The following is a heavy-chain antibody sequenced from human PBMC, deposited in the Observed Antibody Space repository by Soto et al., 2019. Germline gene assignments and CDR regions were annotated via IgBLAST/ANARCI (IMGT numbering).Heavy chain of an antibody. D-gene: IGHD5-12*01. Sequence: SETLSLTCTVSGGSISSYYWSWIRQPPGKGLERIGYIYYSGSTNYNPSLKSRVTISVDTSKNQFSLKLSSVTAADTAVYYCAREGGGYDPFDYWGQGTLVTVSS. CDR3: AREGGGYDPFDY. CDR2: IYYSGST. V-gene: IGHV4-59*01. J-gene: IGHJ4*02. CDR1: GGSISSYY.